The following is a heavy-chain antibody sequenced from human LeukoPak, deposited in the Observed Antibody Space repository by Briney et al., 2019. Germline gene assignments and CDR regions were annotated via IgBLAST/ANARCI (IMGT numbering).Heavy chain of an antibody. CDR3: ARDDFAGDSSGYIDY. CDR1: GFTFSNYG. D-gene: IGHD3-22*01. CDR2: IWFDGSNQ. V-gene: IGHV3-33*01. Sequence: GRSLRLSCAASGFTFSNYGMHWVRQAPGKGLEWVAVIWFDGSNQYHADAVKGRFTISRDNSKNTLYLQMSSLRAEDTALYYCARDDFAGDSSGYIDYWGQGTLVTVSS. J-gene: IGHJ4*02.